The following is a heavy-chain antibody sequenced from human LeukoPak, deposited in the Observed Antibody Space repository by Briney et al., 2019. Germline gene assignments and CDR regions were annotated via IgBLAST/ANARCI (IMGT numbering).Heavy chain of an antibody. J-gene: IGHJ4*02. Sequence: PGGSLRLSCAASGFTFSSYEMNWVRQAPGKGLEWVSVIYSGGSTYYADSVKGRFTISRDNSKNTLYLQMNSLRAEDTAVYYCARDNQNYYDSSGYYGYWGQGTLVTVSS. CDR3: ARDNQNYYDSSGYYGY. V-gene: IGHV3-53*01. CDR1: GFTFSSYE. CDR2: IYSGGST. D-gene: IGHD3-22*01.